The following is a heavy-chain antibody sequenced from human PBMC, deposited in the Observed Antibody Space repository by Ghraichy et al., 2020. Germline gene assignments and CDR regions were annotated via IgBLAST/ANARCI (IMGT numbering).Heavy chain of an antibody. Sequence: GGSLRLSCVGSGFTYSSNAMSWVRQAPGKGLEWVSSISGSGGVTYYADSVKGRFTISRENSENTMYLQMSSLRPEDTAVYYCARCSRKSGSCYYFDYWGQGTLVTV. CDR3: ARCSRKSGSCYYFDY. V-gene: IGHV3-23*01. CDR2: ISGSGGVT. J-gene: IGHJ4*02. CDR1: GFTYSSNA. D-gene: IGHD1-26*01.